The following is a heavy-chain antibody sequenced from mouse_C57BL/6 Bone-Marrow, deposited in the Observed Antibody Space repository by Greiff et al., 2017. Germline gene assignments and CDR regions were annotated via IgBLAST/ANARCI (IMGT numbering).Heavy chain of an antibody. Sequence: VQLQQSGAELARPGASVKLSCKASGYTFTSYGISWVKQRTGQGLEWIGEIYPRSGNTYYNEKFKGKATLTADKSSSTAYMGLRSLTSEDSAVYFCASHPYYYGSREYFDVWGTGTTVTVSS. CDR2: IYPRSGNT. V-gene: IGHV1-81*01. CDR1: GYTFTSYG. CDR3: ASHPYYYGSREYFDV. D-gene: IGHD1-1*01. J-gene: IGHJ1*03.